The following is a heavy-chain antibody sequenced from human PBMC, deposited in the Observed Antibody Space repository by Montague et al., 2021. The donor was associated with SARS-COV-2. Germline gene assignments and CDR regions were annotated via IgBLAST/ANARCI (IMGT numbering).Heavy chain of an antibody. Sequence: SLRLSCAASGFTSSNYDMNWVCQAPGKGPEWISYISTSAYTTSYAGSVKGRFTISRDNGKNSLYLQMNSLRVEDTAVYYCTRDYRSIVGDGLDIWGQGTKVTVSS. CDR1: GFTSSNYD. CDR3: TRDYRSIVGDGLDI. J-gene: IGHJ3*02. D-gene: IGHD3-16*02. V-gene: IGHV3-48*03. CDR2: ISTSAYTT.